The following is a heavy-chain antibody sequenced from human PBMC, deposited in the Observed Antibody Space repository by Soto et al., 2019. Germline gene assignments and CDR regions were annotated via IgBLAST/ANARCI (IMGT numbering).Heavy chain of an antibody. Sequence: GASVKVSCKASGCTFSSYAISCVRQAPGQVLEWMGGIIPIFGTANYAQKFQGRVTITADESTSTAYMELSSLRSEDTAVYYCARVPAKTATQNDSSGYQDEIFDYWGQGTLVTVSS. CDR2: IIPIFGTA. V-gene: IGHV1-69*13. J-gene: IGHJ4*02. D-gene: IGHD3-22*01. CDR1: GCTFSSYA. CDR3: ARVPAKTATQNDSSGYQDEIFDY.